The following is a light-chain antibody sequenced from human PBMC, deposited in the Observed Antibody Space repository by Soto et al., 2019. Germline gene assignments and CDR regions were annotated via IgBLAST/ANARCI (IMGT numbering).Light chain of an antibody. CDR1: SSDVGSYNL. V-gene: IGLV2-23*02. Sequence: QSVLTQPASVSGSPGQPITISCTGTSSDVGSYNLVSWNQQHPGKAPKLMIYEVSKRPSGVSNRFSGSKSGDTASLTISGLQAEDESEYYCCSYAGSRSYVFGTGTKVTVL. CDR2: EVS. CDR3: CSYAGSRSYV. J-gene: IGLJ1*01.